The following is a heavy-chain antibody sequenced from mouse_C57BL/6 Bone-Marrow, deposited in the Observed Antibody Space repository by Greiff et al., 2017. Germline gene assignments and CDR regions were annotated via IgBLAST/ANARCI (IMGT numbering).Heavy chain of an antibody. Sequence: EVQVVESGGDLVKPGGSLKLSCAASGFTFSSYGMSWVRQTPDKRLEWVATISSGGSYTYYPDSVKGRFTLSRDNAKNTLYLQMSILKSEDTAMYYCARRPLYCGSSDEAMDYWGQGTSVTVSS. V-gene: IGHV5-6*01. CDR2: ISSGGSYT. D-gene: IGHD1-1*01. J-gene: IGHJ4*01. CDR1: GFTFSSYG. CDR3: ARRPLYCGSSDEAMDY.